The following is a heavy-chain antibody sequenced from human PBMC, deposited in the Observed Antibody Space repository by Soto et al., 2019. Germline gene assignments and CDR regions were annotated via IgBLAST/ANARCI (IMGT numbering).Heavy chain of an antibody. CDR1: GGSISSGDYY. CDR2: FYYSGST. V-gene: IGHV4-30-4*01. Sequence: LSLTCTVSGGSISSGDYYWSWIRQPPGKGLEWIGYFYYSGSTYYNPSLKSRVTISVDTSKNQFSLKLSSVTAADTAVYYCARDDYGDTGGGWFDPWGQGTLVTVSS. CDR3: ARDDYGDTGGGWFDP. D-gene: IGHD4-17*01. J-gene: IGHJ5*02.